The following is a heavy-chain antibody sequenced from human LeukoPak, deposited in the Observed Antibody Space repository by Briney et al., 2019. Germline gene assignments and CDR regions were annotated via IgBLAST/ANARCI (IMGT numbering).Heavy chain of an antibody. CDR3: ARGVIAVAGTYYFDY. Sequence: SETLSLTCAVYGGSFSGYYWSWIRQPPGKGLEWIGEINHSGSTNYNPSLKSRVTISVDTSKNQFSLKLSSVTAADTAVYYCARGVIAVAGTYYFDYWGQGTLVTVSS. CDR2: INHSGST. V-gene: IGHV4-34*01. CDR1: GGSFSGYY. D-gene: IGHD6-19*01. J-gene: IGHJ4*02.